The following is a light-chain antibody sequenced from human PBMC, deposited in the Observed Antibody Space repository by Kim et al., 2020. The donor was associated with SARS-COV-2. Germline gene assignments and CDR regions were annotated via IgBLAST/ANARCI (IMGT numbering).Light chain of an antibody. Sequence: VSVALGQTARITCGGNNIGSKDVHWYQQKPGQAPVVVIYSNSSRPSGIPERFSGSNSGNTVTLTISRAQAGDEADFYCQVWDSSTVFGGGTKVTVL. CDR1: NIGSKD. CDR3: QVWDSSTV. J-gene: IGLJ3*02. V-gene: IGLV3-9*01. CDR2: SNS.